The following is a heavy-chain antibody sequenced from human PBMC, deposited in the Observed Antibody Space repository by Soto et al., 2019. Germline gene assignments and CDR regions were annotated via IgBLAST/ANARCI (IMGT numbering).Heavy chain of an antibody. CDR1: GFTFSGYA. CDR2: ISTNGGST. D-gene: IGHD3-16*02. V-gene: IGHV3-64*01. CDR3: VRGRYILLDYMDV. Sequence: GGSLRLSCAASGFTFSGYAMHWVRQAPGKGLEYVSSISTNGGSTYYANSVKGRFTISRDNSKNTVHLQMGSLRAEDMAVYYCVRGRYILLDYMDVWGKGTTVTVSS. J-gene: IGHJ6*03.